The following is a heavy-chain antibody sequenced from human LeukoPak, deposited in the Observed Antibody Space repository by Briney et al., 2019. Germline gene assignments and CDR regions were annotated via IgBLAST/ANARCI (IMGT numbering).Heavy chain of an antibody. Sequence: PSETLSLTCAVYGGSFSGYYWSWIRQPPGKGLEWVGQINHGGSTNYHPSLKSRVTISVDTSRNQFSLKLGSVTAADTAVYYCASWTVTTYYYYYAMDVWGQGTTVTVSS. D-gene: IGHD4-17*01. CDR1: GGSFSGYY. CDR2: INHGGST. J-gene: IGHJ6*02. CDR3: ASWTVTTYYYYYAMDV. V-gene: IGHV4-34*01.